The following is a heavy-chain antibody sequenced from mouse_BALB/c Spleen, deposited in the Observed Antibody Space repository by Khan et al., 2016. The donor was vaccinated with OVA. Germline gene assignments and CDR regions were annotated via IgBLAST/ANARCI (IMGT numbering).Heavy chain of an antibody. Sequence: EVQLQESGPGLVKPSQSLSLTCTVTGYSITSDYAWNWIRQFPGNKLEWMGYIKYSGSTSSNPSLKSRFSITRNTSKNQFFLQLSSVTTEDTATYYCARSGTISTVVSTDFDYWGQGTTLTVSS. CDR1: GYSITSDYA. CDR3: ARSGTISTVVSTDFDY. D-gene: IGHD1-1*01. J-gene: IGHJ2*01. V-gene: IGHV3-2*02. CDR2: IKYSGST.